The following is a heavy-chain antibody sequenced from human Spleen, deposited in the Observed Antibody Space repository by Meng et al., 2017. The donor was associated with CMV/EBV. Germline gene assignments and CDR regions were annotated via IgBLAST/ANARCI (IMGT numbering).Heavy chain of an antibody. D-gene: IGHD2/OR15-2a*01. CDR3: GNILGNCNRANCLDDAFES. V-gene: IGHV1-69*10. CDR2: IIPSLGIT. CDR1: GGSFDKYV. J-gene: IGHJ3*02. Sequence: SVKVSCKASGGSFDKYVISWVRQAPGQGPEWMGGIIPSLGITDFAQKFQGRVTITADKSTSTVDMELSSLRSEDTAVYYCGNILGNCNRANCLDDAFESWGQGTMVTVSS.